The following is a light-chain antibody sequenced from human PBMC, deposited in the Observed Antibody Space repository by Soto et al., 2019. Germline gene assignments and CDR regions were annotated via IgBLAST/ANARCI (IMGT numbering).Light chain of an antibody. CDR1: SADFVGYNR. CDR2: EVT. CDR3: SSDAGNYNYV. J-gene: IGLJ1*01. V-gene: IGLV2-8*01. Sequence: QSVLTQPPSLSGSPGQSVTISCTGTSADFVGYNRVSWYQQPPGKAPKLMIYEVTKRPAGVPDRFSGSKSGNTGSLTVSGLQAEDEADYYCSSDAGNYNYVFGTGTKV.